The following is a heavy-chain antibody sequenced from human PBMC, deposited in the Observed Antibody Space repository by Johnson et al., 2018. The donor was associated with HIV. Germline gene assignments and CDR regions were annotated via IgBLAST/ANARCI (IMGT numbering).Heavy chain of an antibody. V-gene: IGHV3-15*01. CDR1: GFTFINAW. D-gene: IGHD3-16*01. CDR3: AKDQVGRTDGGKSHI. J-gene: IGHJ3*02. Sequence: VQLVESGGGLVKPGGSLRLSCAASGFTFINAWMSWVRQAPGKGLEWVGRIYSKTDGGTTDYAAPVKGRFIISRDDSKNMLYMQMNSLKIEDTAVYYCAKDQVGRTDGGKSHIWGQGTMVTVSS. CDR2: IYSKTDGGTT.